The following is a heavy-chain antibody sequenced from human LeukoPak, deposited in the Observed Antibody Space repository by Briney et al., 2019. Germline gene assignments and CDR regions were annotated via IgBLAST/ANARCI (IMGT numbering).Heavy chain of an antibody. V-gene: IGHV1-69*04. Sequence: SVKVSCKASGGTLSSYAISWVRQAPGQGLEWMGRIIPILGIANYAQKFQGRVTITADKSTSTAYMELSSLRSEDTGVYFCARDNYYDSSGYYDYWGRGTRVTVSS. J-gene: IGHJ4*02. CDR3: ARDNYYDSSGYYDY. CDR1: GGTLSSYA. CDR2: IIPILGIA. D-gene: IGHD3-22*01.